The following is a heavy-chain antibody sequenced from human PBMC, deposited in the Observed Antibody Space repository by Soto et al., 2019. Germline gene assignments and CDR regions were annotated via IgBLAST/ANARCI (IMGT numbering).Heavy chain of an antibody. CDR3: VSVPYYYETNWFDP. V-gene: IGHV3-48*02. Sequence: EVQLVESGGGLVQPGGSLRLSCAASGFTFSSYSMNWCRQAPGKGLEWASYISSSSSTIYYADSVKGRFTISRDNAQNSLYLQMNSLRDEDTAVYYCVSVPYYYETNWFDPLGEGTLVTVSS. CDR2: ISSSSSTI. J-gene: IGHJ5*02. CDR1: GFTFSSYS. D-gene: IGHD3-22*01.